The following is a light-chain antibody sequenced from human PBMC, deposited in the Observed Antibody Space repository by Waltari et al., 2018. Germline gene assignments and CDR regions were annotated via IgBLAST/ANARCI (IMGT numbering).Light chain of an antibody. CDR3: QQGYSFPFS. CDR2: RAS. J-gene: IGKJ2*03. V-gene: IGKV1-16*01. Sequence: DIQMTQSRCSLYTYVGYTVTISCQSSQGIDNYLNWYQQKPGKAPKVLIYRASSLQSGIPSRFSGSGSGTDFTLTITSLQPEDFATYYCQQGYSFPFSFGQGTKVEIK. CDR1: QGIDNY.